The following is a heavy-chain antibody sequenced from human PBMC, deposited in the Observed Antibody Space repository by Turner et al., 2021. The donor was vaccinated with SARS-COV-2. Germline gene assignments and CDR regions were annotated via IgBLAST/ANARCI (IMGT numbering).Heavy chain of an antibody. CDR2: IYYSGST. CDR3: ASYYYDSSGYDYAFDY. J-gene: IGHJ4*02. D-gene: IGHD3-22*01. Sequence: QVQLQESGPGLVKPSDTLSLTCTVSGGSISSYYWSWIRQPPGKGLEWIGYIYYSGSTNYNPSLKIRVTISVDTSKNQFSLKLSSGTAADTAVYYCASYYYDSSGYDYAFDYWGQGTLVTVSS. V-gene: IGHV4-59*01. CDR1: GGSISSYY.